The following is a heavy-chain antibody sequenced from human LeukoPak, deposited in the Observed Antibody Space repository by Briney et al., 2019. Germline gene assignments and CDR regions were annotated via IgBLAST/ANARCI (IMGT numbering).Heavy chain of an antibody. V-gene: IGHV5-51*01. J-gene: IGHJ3*02. D-gene: IGHD3-10*01. Sequence: GESPKISCKGSGYSFTSYWIAWVRQMPGKGLEWMGIIYPGDSYTTYSPSFQGQVTTSADKSISTAYLQWRSLKASDTAMYYCARRSGSDAPDIWGQGTMVTVSS. CDR2: IYPGDSYT. CDR1: GYSFTSYW. CDR3: ARRSGSDAPDI.